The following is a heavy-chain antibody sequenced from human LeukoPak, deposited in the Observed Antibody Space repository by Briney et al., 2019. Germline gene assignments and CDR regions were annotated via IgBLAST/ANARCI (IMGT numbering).Heavy chain of an antibody. J-gene: IGHJ6*02. CDR2: TFYTSRWYT. CDR1: GDRVSRDGAA. V-gene: IGHV6-1*01. D-gene: IGHD6-13*01. CDR3: ARGQQYYYAMDV. Sequence: SQTLSLTCAISGDRVSRDGAAWNWIRQSPSRGLEWLGRTFYTSRWYTDYAVSVKSRITVNPDTSRNLFSLQLSSVTPDDTAVYYCARGQQYYYAMDVWGQGTTVTVSS.